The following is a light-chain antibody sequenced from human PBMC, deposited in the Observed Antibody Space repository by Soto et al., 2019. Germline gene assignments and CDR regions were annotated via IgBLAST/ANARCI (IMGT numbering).Light chain of an antibody. Sequence: EIVLTQSPGTLSLSPGERAILSYRASQSVSSYLAWYQQKPGQAPRLLIYDASNRATGIPARFSGSGSGTDFTLTISSLDPEDFAVYYCQQRSNWPPTFGQGTKVDIK. V-gene: IGKV3-11*01. J-gene: IGKJ1*01. CDR1: QSVSSY. CDR3: QQRSNWPPT. CDR2: DAS.